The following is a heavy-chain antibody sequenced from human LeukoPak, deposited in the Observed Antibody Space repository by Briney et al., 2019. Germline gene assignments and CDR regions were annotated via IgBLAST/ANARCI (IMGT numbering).Heavy chain of an antibody. D-gene: IGHD7-27*01. CDR3: AKTGERDY. Sequence: GGSLRLSCAASGFTFNKSWMSWVRQAPGKGPEWVANIKEDGTQKYYVDSVRGRFTISRDNAENSLYLQMNSLRDEDAAVYYCAKTGERDYWGRGTLVTVSS. CDR1: GFTFNKSW. V-gene: IGHV3-7*01. CDR2: IKEDGTQK. J-gene: IGHJ4*02.